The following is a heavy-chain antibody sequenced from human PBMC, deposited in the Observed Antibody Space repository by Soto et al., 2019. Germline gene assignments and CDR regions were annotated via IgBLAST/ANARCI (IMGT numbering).Heavy chain of an antibody. CDR2: ISGSGLST. J-gene: IGHJ4*02. Sequence: PGGSLRLSCAASGFTFNTYGMAWVRQTQGRGLDWVSFISGSGLSTYYADSVKGRFTISRDNSKNTLYLQMNSLRAEDTAVYFWAKYTLDDYRDYGFDYWGQGAQVTVSS. V-gene: IGHV3-23*01. CDR3: AKYTLDDYRDYGFDY. D-gene: IGHD4-17*01. CDR1: GFTFNTYG.